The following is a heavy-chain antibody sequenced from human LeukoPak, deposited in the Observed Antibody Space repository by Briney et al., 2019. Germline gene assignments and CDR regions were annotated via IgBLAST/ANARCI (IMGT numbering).Heavy chain of an antibody. CDR3: ARRPQVGAFDL. CDR2: IIPIFTTA. Sequence: ASVKVSCKAAGGTISNYVISWVRQAPGQGLEWMGGIIPIFTTANYAQKFQGRVTITADEFTSTAYMELSSLRSEDTAVYYCARRPQVGAFDLWGQGTMVTVSS. D-gene: IGHD1-26*01. J-gene: IGHJ3*01. CDR1: GGTISNYV. V-gene: IGHV1-69*13.